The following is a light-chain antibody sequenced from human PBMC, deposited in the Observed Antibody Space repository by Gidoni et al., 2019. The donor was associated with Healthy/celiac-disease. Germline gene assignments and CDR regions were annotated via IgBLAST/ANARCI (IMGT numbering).Light chain of an antibody. V-gene: IGKV3-20*01. J-gene: IGKJ3*01. Sequence: EIVLTQSPGTLSLSPGERATLSQAPRLLIYGASSRATGIPDRFSGSGSGTDFTLTISRLEPEDFAVYYCQQYGSSPLITFGPXTKVDIK. CDR2: GAS. CDR3: QQYGSSPLIT.